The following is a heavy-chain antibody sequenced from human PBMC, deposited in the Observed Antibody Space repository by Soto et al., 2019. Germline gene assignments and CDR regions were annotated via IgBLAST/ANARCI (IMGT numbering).Heavy chain of an antibody. CDR3: AKEYGSTWIDQ. CDR1: GFTVSTYG. V-gene: IGHV3-30*18. D-gene: IGHD6-13*01. Sequence: PXGFLRLSCAASGFTVSTYGMHWVRQAPGKGLEWVAAMSYDGTKEYYADSVKGRFTISRDNSRNTLFLQLNSLRAEDTAVYYCAKEYGSTWIDQWGQRTLVTVSS. J-gene: IGHJ4*02. CDR2: MSYDGTKE.